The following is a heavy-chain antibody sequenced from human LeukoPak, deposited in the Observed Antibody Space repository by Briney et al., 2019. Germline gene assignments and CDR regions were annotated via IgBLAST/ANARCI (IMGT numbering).Heavy chain of an antibody. CDR1: GFTFSSYA. V-gene: IGHV3-23*01. CDR3: AKEGFDY. CDR2: ISATGGTT. Sequence: GGSLRLSCAASGFTFSSYAMSWVRQAPGKGLEWVSSISATGGTTYYADSVKGRCTISRDNSKSTLYLQMNSLRAEDTAVYYCAKEGFDYWGQGTLVTVSS. J-gene: IGHJ4*02.